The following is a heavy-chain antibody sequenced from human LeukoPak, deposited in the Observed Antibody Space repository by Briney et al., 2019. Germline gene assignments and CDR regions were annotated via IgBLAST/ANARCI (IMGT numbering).Heavy chain of an antibody. CDR3: ARRVGTGTTRSYYYYMDV. V-gene: IGHV4-34*01. D-gene: IGHD1-7*01. CDR2: INHSGST. J-gene: IGHJ6*03. CDR1: GVSFSGYY. Sequence: PSETLSLTCAVYGVSFSGYYWSWIRQPPGKGLEWIGEINHSGSTNYNPSLKSRVTISVDTSKNQFSLKLSSVTAADTAVYYCARRVGTGTTRSYYYYMDVWGKGTTVTVSS.